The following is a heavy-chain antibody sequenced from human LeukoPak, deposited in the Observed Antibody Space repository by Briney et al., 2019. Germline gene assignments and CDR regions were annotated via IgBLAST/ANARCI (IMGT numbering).Heavy chain of an antibody. J-gene: IGHJ4*02. CDR3: ARLEGRDYGESGVDY. CDR1: GGSISSSSYY. D-gene: IGHD4-17*01. CDR2: IYYSGGT. Sequence: SETLSLTCTVSGGSISSSSYYWGWIRQPPGKGLEWIGSIYYSGGTYYNPSHKSRVTISVDTSKNQFSLKLSSVTAADTAVYYCARLEGRDYGESGVDYWGQGTLVTVSS. V-gene: IGHV4-39*01.